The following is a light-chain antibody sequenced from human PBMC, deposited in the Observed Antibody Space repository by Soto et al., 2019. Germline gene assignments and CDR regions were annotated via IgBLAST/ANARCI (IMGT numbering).Light chain of an antibody. V-gene: IGLV1-44*01. CDR3: VAWNDSMNGPV. Sequence: QSVLTQPPSASGTPGQRVSFFCSGSRSNIGSNPVSWYQQLSGTAPKLLIYNNEQRPSGVPNRFSGSKSGTTASLAISGLRSEDEADYYCVAWNDSMNGPVFGGWTKVTVL. CDR2: NNE. CDR1: RSNIGSNP. J-gene: IGLJ2*01.